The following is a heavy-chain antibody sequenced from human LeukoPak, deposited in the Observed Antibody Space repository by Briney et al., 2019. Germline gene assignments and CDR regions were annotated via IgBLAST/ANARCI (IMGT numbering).Heavy chain of an antibody. J-gene: IGHJ4*02. Sequence: GGSLRLSCAASGFTFSSYGMHWVRQAPGKGLEWVALVSYDGTKISYADSVKGRFTMSRDISKNTLYLQMNSLKPEDSALYYCARDRVQIWSYVGTFDSWGQGTLVTVSS. CDR3: ARDRVQIWSYVGTFDS. CDR2: VSYDGTKI. CDR1: GFTFSSYG. V-gene: IGHV3-30*03. D-gene: IGHD5-18*01.